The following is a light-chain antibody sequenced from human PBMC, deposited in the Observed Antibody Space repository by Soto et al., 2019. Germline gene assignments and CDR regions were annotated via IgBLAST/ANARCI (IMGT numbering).Light chain of an antibody. CDR2: GNN. CDR3: SSYTNINTRACV. Sequence: QAVVTQPPSASGTPGQRVTISCSGSSSNIGSNTVNWYQQLPGTAPKLLIYGNNQRPSGVSNRFSGSKSGNTASLTISGLQAEDEAEYYCSSYTNINTRACVFGTGTKLTVL. J-gene: IGLJ1*01. CDR1: SSNIGSNT. V-gene: IGLV1-44*01.